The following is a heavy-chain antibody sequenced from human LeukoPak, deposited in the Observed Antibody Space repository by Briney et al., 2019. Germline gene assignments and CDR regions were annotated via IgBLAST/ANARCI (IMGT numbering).Heavy chain of an antibody. CDR1: GYTFTSYG. V-gene: IGHV1-18*01. CDR2: FSAYNGNT. D-gene: IGHD2-15*01. CDR3: ARFGRAYCSGGSCHFDY. J-gene: IGHJ4*02. Sequence: GASVKVSCKASGYTFTSYGISWVRQAPGQGREWMGWFSAYNGNTNYAQQLQGRVTMTTDTSTSKAYMELRSLRSDDTAVYYCARFGRAYCSGGSCHFDYWGQGTLVTVSS.